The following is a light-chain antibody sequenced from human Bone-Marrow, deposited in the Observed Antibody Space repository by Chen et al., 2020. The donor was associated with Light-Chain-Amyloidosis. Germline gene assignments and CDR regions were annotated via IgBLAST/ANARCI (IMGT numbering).Light chain of an antibody. V-gene: IGLV2-14*01. Sequence: QSALTQPASVSGSPGQSITISCTGTSSDVGGDNHVSWYQQHPDKAPKLMIYEVTNRPSWVPCRFSGSKSENTASLTSSGLQTEDEADYFCSSYTITNPLVFGSGTRVTVL. CDR3: SSYTITNPLV. J-gene: IGLJ1*01. CDR1: SSDVGGDNH. CDR2: EVT.